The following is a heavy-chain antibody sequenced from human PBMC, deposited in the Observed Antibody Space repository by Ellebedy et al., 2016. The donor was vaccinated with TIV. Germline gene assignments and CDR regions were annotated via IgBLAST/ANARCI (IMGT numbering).Heavy chain of an antibody. V-gene: IGHV3-66*01. D-gene: IGHD6-19*01. CDR3: ATRTIAVAGINPLYYYYYGMDV. J-gene: IGHJ6*02. Sequence: GESLKISCAAPGFTVRNNYMTWVRQAPGKGLECVSVLSSGGGTYYSDSVKGRFSISRDNSKNTLYLKMNSLRAEDTAVYYCATRTIAVAGINPLYYYYYGMDVWGQGTTVTVSS. CDR1: GFTVRNNY. CDR2: LSSGGGT.